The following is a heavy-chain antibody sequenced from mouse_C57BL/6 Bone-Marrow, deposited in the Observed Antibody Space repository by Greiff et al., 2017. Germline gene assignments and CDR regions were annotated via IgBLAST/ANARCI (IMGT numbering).Heavy chain of an antibody. V-gene: IGHV14-4*01. CDR2: IDPENGDT. CDR3: TTGSLYYYAMDY. J-gene: IGHJ4*01. CDR1: GFNIKDDY. Sequence: EVQLQQSGAELVRPGASVKLSCTASGFNIKDDYMHWVKQRPEQGLEWIGWIDPENGDTEYASKFQGKATITADTSSNTAYLQLSSLTSEDTAVYYCTTGSLYYYAMDYWGQRTSVTVSS. D-gene: IGHD6-5*01.